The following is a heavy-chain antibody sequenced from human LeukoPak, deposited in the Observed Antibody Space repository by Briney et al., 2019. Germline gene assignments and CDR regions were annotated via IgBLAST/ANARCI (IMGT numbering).Heavy chain of an antibody. J-gene: IGHJ4*02. CDR2: INYSGST. V-gene: IGHV4-59*01. D-gene: IGHD6-13*01. Sequence: PSETLSLTCTVSGGSISSYYWSWIRQPPGKGLEWIGYINYSGSTNYNPSLKRRVTISVDTSKNQFSLKVSSVTAADTAVYYCARTLASGTADYWGQGTLVTVSS. CDR1: GGSISSYY. CDR3: ARTLASGTADY.